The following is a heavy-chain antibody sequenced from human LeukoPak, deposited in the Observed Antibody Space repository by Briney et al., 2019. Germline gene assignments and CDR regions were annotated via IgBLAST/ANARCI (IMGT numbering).Heavy chain of an antibody. CDR3: ARTLYIAAAPGGFDY. CDR2: INPRNAAT. Sequence: ASVKVSCKASGYTFTSYDINWVRQATGQGLEWMGWINPRNAATNYAQKFQGRVTMTRDTSTGTIYMEMTSLRSDDTALYYCARTLYIAAAPGGFDYWGQGTLLTVSS. J-gene: IGHJ4*02. V-gene: IGHV1-2*02. D-gene: IGHD6-13*01. CDR1: GYTFTSYD.